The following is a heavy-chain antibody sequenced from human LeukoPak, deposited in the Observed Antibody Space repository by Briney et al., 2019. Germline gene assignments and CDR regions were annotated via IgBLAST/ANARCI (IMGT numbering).Heavy chain of an antibody. J-gene: IGHJ4*02. CDR3: ARAPSSGLGGAWYFDY. V-gene: IGHV3-30*02. CDR2: IRYDGSNK. Sequence: GGSLRLSCAASRFIFSSYGMHWVRQAPGKGLEWVAVIRYDGSNKYYADSVKGRFTISRDNSKNTLYLQMNSLRPEDTAVYYCARAPSSGLGGAWYFDYWGQGTLVTVSS. CDR1: RFIFSSYG. D-gene: IGHD6-19*01.